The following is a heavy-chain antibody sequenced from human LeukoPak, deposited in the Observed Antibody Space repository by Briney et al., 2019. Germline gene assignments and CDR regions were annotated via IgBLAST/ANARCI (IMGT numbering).Heavy chain of an antibody. CDR1: GYTFTVYS. CDR2: IDPNTGVT. Sequence: EASMKVSCKPYGYTFTVYSIHWMRQAPGQGLEWVGRIDPNTGVTNYAQKFQGRVTMTTDTSISTAYMHLSWLTSADTAVYYCAVSIQAPPIPAFDYWGQGTPVTVSS. V-gene: IGHV1-2*02. J-gene: IGHJ4*02. CDR3: AVSIQAPPIPAFDY. D-gene: IGHD5-24*01.